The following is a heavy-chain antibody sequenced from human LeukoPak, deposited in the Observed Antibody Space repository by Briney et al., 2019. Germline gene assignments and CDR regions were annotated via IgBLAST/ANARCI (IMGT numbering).Heavy chain of an antibody. CDR1: GFTFSSYD. CDR3: ARGPIGGWLRNGMDV. Sequence: GGSLRLSCAASGFTFSSYDVHWVRQPTGKGLEWVSGIGTAGDTYYSGSVKGRFTISRENAKNSFFLQMNSLRAGDTAVYYCARGPIGGWLRNGMDVWGQGTTVTVSS. J-gene: IGHJ6*02. D-gene: IGHD6-19*01. CDR2: IGTAGDT. V-gene: IGHV3-13*04.